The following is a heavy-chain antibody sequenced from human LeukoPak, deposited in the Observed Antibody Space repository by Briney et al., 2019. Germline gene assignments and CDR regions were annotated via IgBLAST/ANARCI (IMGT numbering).Heavy chain of an antibody. CDR1: GFTFSSFE. CDR2: ISSSGSSI. V-gene: IGHV3-48*03. J-gene: IGHJ6*02. Sequence: GGSLRLSCAVAGFTFSSFEMNWVRQAPGKGLEWVSYISSSGSSIYYADSVKGRFTISRDNAKNSLYLQMNSLGAGDTAVYYCARACGASCYAVDYYYYGMDVWGQGTTVTVSS. D-gene: IGHD2-15*01. CDR3: ARACGASCYAVDYYYYGMDV.